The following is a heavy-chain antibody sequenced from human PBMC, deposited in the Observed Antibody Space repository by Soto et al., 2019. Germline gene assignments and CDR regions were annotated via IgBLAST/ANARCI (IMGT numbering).Heavy chain of an antibody. CDR2: IIPVFGIA. CDR1: GGTFTSYA. V-gene: IGHV1-69*01. CDR3: ARDITYGGNSASLVYSGMDV. Sequence: SVKATSKASGGTFTSYASDWVRQAPGHGLKWMGGIIPVFGIANYAQKFQGRVTITADESTSTAYMELSSLTSEDTDVYYCARDITYGGNSASLVYSGMDVWDQGTMVTVSS. J-gene: IGHJ6*02. D-gene: IGHD4-17*01.